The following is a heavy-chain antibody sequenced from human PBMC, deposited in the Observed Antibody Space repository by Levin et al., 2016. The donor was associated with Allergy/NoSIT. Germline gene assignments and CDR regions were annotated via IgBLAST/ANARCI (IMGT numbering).Heavy chain of an antibody. CDR2: ISSNGGST. CDR3: VKDQDQWLGNNWFDP. V-gene: IGHV3-64D*06. CDR1: GFTFSSYA. J-gene: IGHJ5*02. D-gene: IGHD6-19*01. Sequence: GESLKISCSASGFTFSSYAMHWVRQAPGKGLEYVSAISSNGGSTYYADSVKGRFTISRDNSKNTLYLQMSSLRAEDTAVYYCVKDQDQWLGNNWFDPWGQGTLVTVSS.